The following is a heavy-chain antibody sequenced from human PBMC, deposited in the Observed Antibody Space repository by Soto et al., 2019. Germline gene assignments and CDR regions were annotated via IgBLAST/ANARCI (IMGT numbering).Heavy chain of an antibody. J-gene: IGHJ5*02. D-gene: IGHD4-17*01. CDR3: ARDTPYDYGDYVA. Sequence: EVQLVESGGGLVQPGGSLRLSCAASGFTVSSNYMSWVRQAPGKGLEWVSVIYSGGSTYYADSVKGRFTISRDNSKNKLYLQMNSLRAEDTAVYYCARDTPYDYGDYVAWGQGTLVTVSS. CDR2: IYSGGST. V-gene: IGHV3-66*01. CDR1: GFTVSSNY.